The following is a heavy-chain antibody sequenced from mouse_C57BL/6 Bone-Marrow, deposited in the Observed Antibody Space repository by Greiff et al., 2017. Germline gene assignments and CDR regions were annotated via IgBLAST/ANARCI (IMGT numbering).Heavy chain of an antibody. CDR3: ANYDAYYYAMDY. V-gene: IGHV1-81*01. CDR2: IYPRSGNT. J-gene: IGHJ4*01. D-gene: IGHD2-4*01. CDR1: GYTFTSYG. Sequence: QVQLQQSGAELARPGASVKLSCKASGYTFTSYGISWVKQRTGQGLEWIGEIYPRSGNTYYNEKFKGKATLPADKSSSTAYMELRSLTSEDSAVYFCANYDAYYYAMDYWGQGTSVTVSS.